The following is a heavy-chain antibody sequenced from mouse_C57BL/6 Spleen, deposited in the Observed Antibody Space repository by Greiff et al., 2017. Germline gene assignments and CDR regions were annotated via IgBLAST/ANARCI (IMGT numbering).Heavy chain of an antibody. CDR3: ATTMVTHYYAMDY. Sequence: QVQLQQQSGAELVMPGASVKLSCKASGYTFTSYWMHWVKQRPGQGLEWIGEIDPSDSYTNYNQKFKGKSTLTVDKSSSTAYMQLSSLTSEDSAVYYCATTMVTHYYAMDYWGQGTSVTVSS. CDR2: IDPSDSYT. J-gene: IGHJ4*01. CDR1: GYTFTSYW. D-gene: IGHD2-2*01. V-gene: IGHV1-69*01.